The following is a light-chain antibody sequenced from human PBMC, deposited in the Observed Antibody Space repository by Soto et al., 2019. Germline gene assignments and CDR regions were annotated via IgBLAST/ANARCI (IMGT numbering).Light chain of an antibody. CDR1: QRVFYSSDNKNY. CDR3: QQYYSTPWT. CDR2: WAS. Sequence: DIVMTQSPDSLAFSLFERATINCKSMQRVFYSSDNKNYLAWYQQKSGKTHESLIYWASTRESGVTDRFSGSGSGTDFTLTISSLQAEDVAVYYCQQYYSTPWTFGQGTKV. V-gene: IGKV4-1*01. J-gene: IGKJ1*01.